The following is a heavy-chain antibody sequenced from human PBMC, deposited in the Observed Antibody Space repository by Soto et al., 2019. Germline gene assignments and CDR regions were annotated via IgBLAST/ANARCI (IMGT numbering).Heavy chain of an antibody. CDR1: GYTFTSYD. Sequence: QVQLVQSGAEVKKPGASVKVSCKASGYTFTSYDINWVRQATGQGLEGMGWMNSNSGNTGYAQKFKGRVTMTRNTSISTAYMELSSLRSEDTAVYYCARPPGGGSARNGMEVWRQGTTVNVSS. D-gene: IGHD3-10*01. V-gene: IGHV1-8*01. CDR3: ARPPGGGSARNGMEV. CDR2: MNSNSGNT. J-gene: IGHJ6*02.